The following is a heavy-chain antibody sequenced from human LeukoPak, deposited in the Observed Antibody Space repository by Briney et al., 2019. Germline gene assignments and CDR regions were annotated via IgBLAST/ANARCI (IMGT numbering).Heavy chain of an antibody. CDR3: ARVARYYYDSSGYYGKNDWFDP. D-gene: IGHD3-22*01. V-gene: IGHV1-2*06. Sequence: GASVKVSCKASGYTFTGYYMHWVRQAPGQGLEWMGRINPNSGGTNYAQKFQGRVTMTRDTSISTAYMGLSRLRSDDTAVYYCARVARYYYDSSGYYGKNDWFDPWGQGTLVTVSS. J-gene: IGHJ5*02. CDR1: GYTFTGYY. CDR2: INPNSGGT.